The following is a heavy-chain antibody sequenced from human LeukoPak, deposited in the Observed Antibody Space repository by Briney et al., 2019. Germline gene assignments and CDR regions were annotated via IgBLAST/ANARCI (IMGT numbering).Heavy chain of an antibody. CDR2: INTNTGNP. CDR1: GYTFTSYA. D-gene: IGHD3-16*02. Sequence: ASVKVSCKASGYTFTSYAMNWVRQAPGQGLEWMGWINTNTGNPTYAQGFTGRFVFSLDTSVSTTYLQISSLKAEDTAVYYCARAYQRLGELSLPDYWGQGTLVTVSS. CDR3: ARAYQRLGELSLPDY. J-gene: IGHJ4*02. V-gene: IGHV7-4-1*02.